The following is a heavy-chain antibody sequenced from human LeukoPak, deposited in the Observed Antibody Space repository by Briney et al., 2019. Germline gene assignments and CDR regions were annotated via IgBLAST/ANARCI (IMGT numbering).Heavy chain of an antibody. CDR1: GGSFSGYY. CDR3: ARGRGTAMVRGTGYYGMDV. V-gene: IGHV4-34*01. J-gene: IGHJ6*02. Sequence: PSETLSFTCAVYGGSFSGYYWGWIRQPPGKGLEWIGEINHSGSTNYNPSLKSRATISVDTSKNQFSLKLSSVTAADTAVYYCARGRGTAMVRGTGYYGMDVWGQGTTVTVSS. D-gene: IGHD5-18*01. CDR2: INHSGST.